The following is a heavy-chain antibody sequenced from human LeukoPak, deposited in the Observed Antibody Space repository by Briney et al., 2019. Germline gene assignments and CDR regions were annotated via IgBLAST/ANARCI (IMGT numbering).Heavy chain of an antibody. CDR2: MNSDSSYI. D-gene: IGHD5-12*01. V-gene: IGHV3-21*01. CDR1: GFTVSNSY. Sequence: GGSLRLSCAASGFTVSNSYMSWVRQAPGQGLEWVSSMNSDSSYIYYADSVKGRFTISRDNAKNSLYLQMNSLRVEDTAVYYCSRGKFSRSGFEFYFDYWGQGTLVTVSS. CDR3: SRGKFSRSGFEFYFDY. J-gene: IGHJ4*02.